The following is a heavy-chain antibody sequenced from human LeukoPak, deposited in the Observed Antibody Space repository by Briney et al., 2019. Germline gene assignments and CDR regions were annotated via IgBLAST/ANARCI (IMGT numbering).Heavy chain of an antibody. CDR3: AREMVRGVTGSGSYYKTQGRTLLDY. D-gene: IGHD3-10*01. CDR1: GFTFSSYA. Sequence: PGGSLRLSCAASGFTFSSYAMHWVRQAPGKGLEWVAVISYDGSNKYYADSVKGRFTISRDNSKNTLYLQMNSLRAEDTAVYYCAREMVRGVTGSGSYYKTQGRTLLDYWGQGTLVTVSS. J-gene: IGHJ4*02. CDR2: ISYDGSNK. V-gene: IGHV3-30-3*01.